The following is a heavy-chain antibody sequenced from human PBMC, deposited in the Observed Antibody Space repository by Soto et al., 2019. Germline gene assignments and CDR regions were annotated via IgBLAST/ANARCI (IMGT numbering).Heavy chain of an antibody. J-gene: IGHJ6*02. D-gene: IGHD2-15*01. CDR3: AREVASRAATPGPPADV. Sequence: ASVKVSCKASDYTFTSYGISWVRQAPGQGLEWMGWISAYNGNTNYAQKLQCRVTMTTDISTSTAYMELRSLRSDDTAVYYCAREVASRAATPGPPADVWGQGITVTVSS. CDR1: DYTFTSYG. V-gene: IGHV1-18*01. CDR2: ISAYNGNT.